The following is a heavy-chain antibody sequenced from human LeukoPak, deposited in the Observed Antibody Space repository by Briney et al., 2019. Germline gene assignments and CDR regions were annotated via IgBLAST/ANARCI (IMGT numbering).Heavy chain of an antibody. CDR1: GYSISSGYY. D-gene: IGHD2-21*02. J-gene: IGHJ3*02. Sequence: SETLSLTCTVSGYSISSGYYWGWSRPPPGKGLEWIGRIHHSGSTYYNPSLKSRVTISVDTSKNQFSLKLRSVTAADTAVYYCARELAYCGGDCYLSAFDIWGQGTMVTASS. CDR2: IHHSGST. V-gene: IGHV4-38-2*02. CDR3: ARELAYCGGDCYLSAFDI.